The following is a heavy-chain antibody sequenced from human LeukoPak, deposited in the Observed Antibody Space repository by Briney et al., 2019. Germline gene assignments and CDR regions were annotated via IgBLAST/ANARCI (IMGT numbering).Heavy chain of an antibody. CDR2: IYSGGTT. J-gene: IGHJ4*02. CDR1: GFTVSSNY. CDR3: ARAVVGVAGFFDC. Sequence: GGSLRLSCATSGFTVSSNYMSWVRQAPGKGLEWVSVIYSGGTTYYADSVKGRFTISRDNSKNTLYLQMNSLRAEDTAVYYCARAVVGVAGFFDCWGQGTLVTVSS. V-gene: IGHV3-53*01. D-gene: IGHD6-13*01.